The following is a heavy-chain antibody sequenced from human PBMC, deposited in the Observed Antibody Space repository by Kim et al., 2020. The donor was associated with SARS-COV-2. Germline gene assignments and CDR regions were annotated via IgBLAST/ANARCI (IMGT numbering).Heavy chain of an antibody. CDR3: ARDRPLPGTYYDFWSGFPAPPNDAFDI. J-gene: IGHJ3*02. Sequence: GGSLRLSCAASGFTFSSYEMNWVRQAPGKGLEWVSYISSSGSTIYYADSVKGRFTISRDNAKNSLYLQMNSLRAEDTAVYYCARDRPLPGTYYDFWSGFPAPPNDAFDIWGQGTMVTVSS. D-gene: IGHD3-3*01. CDR2: ISSSGSTI. V-gene: IGHV3-48*03. CDR1: GFTFSSYE.